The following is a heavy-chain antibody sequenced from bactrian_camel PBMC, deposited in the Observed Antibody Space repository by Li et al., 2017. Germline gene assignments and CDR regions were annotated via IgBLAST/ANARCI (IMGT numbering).Heavy chain of an antibody. CDR1: GYSFGTNP. V-gene: IGHV3-2*01. Sequence: VQLVESGGGSVEIGGSLKLSCASSGYSFGTNPVTWFRQAPGKGREAIASAYSDKSLTNYAGAVKGRFAISQDNAENTVYLQMNSLKPEDTATYVCAASRSAVNCSGSPQFDYWGQGTQVTVS. CDR3: AASRSAVNCSGSPQFDY. J-gene: IGHJ5*01. CDR2: AYSDKSLT.